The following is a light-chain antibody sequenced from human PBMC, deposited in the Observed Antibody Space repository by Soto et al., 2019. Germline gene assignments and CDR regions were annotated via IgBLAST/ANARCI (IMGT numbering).Light chain of an antibody. V-gene: IGLV1-44*01. Sequence: QSVLTQPPSASGTPGQRVTIACSGSSSNIGSTTVKWYQQLPGTAHKLLIYNNNQRPSGVPHRFSGSKSGTSASLAISGLQFEDEADYYWAAWDDSLNGVVFGGGTKLTVL. CDR3: AAWDDSLNGVV. CDR2: NNN. J-gene: IGLJ3*02. CDR1: SSNIGSTT.